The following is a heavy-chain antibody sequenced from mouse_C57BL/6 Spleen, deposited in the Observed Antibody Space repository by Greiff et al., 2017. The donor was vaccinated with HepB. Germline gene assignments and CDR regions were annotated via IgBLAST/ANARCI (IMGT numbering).Heavy chain of an antibody. CDR3: ARDYGSSYGYFDV. V-gene: IGHV1-64*01. Sequence: QVQLQQPGAELVKPGASVKLSCKASGYTFTSYWMHWVKQRPGQGLEWIGMIHPNSGSTNYNEKFKSKATLTVDKSSSTAYMQLCSLTSEDSAVYYCARDYGSSYGYFDVWGTGTTVTVSS. CDR1: GYTFTSYW. J-gene: IGHJ1*03. D-gene: IGHD1-1*01. CDR2: IHPNSGST.